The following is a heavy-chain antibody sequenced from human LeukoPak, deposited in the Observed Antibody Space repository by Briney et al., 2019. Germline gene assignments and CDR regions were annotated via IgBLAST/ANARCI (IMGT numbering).Heavy chain of an antibody. D-gene: IGHD4-17*01. Sequence: PSETLSLTCTVSGGSISSYYWSWIRQPPGKGLEWIGYIYYSGSTNYNPSLKSRVTISVDTSKNQFSLKLSSVTVADTAVYYCARLGYGDYLGGMDVWGQGTTVTVSS. J-gene: IGHJ6*02. CDR1: GGSISSYY. CDR2: IYYSGST. CDR3: ARLGYGDYLGGMDV. V-gene: IGHV4-59*01.